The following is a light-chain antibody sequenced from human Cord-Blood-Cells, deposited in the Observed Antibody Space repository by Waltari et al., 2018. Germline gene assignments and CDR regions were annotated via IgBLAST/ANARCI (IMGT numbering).Light chain of an antibody. Sequence: QSALTQPASVSGSPGQSITISCTGTSSDVGGYNYVSGYQQHPGKAPTLMIYDVSNRPSGVSNRFSGSKSGNTASLTISGLQAEDEADYYCSSYTSSSTLVFGGETKLTVL. V-gene: IGLV2-14*01. CDR2: DVS. J-gene: IGLJ3*02. CDR1: SSDVGGYNY. CDR3: SSYTSSSTLV.